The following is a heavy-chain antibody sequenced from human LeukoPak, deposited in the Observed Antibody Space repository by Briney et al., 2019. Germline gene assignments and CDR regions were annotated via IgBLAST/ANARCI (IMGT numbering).Heavy chain of an antibody. J-gene: IGHJ4*02. V-gene: IGHV3-53*01. CDR3: ARASIAAAGYYFDY. CDR2: IYSGGST. D-gene: IGHD6-13*01. CDR1: GFTVSTNY. Sequence: PGGSLRLSCAASGFTVSTNYMTWVRQAPGKGLEWVSVIYSGGSTYYSDSVKGRFTISRDNSKNTLYLQLNNLRAEDTAVYYRARASIAAAGYYFDYWGQGTLVTVSS.